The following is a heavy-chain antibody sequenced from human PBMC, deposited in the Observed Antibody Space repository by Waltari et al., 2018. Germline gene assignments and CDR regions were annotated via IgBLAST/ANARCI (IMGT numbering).Heavy chain of an antibody. D-gene: IGHD4-17*01. J-gene: IGHJ5*02. CDR1: GGSFGGYY. CDR3: ALSRYGLASPKFDP. V-gene: IGHV4-34*02. Sequence: QVQVQQWGAGLVKPSETLSLTCAVYGGSFGGYYWSCLRQPPGKALEWIGEIDHSGVTNYNPSLTSRATISVDTSRNQLSLKLTSVTAADTAIYYCALSRYGLASPKFDPWGQGTLVTVSS. CDR2: IDHSGVT.